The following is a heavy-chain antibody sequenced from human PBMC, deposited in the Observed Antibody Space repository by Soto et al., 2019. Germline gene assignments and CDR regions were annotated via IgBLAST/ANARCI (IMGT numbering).Heavy chain of an antibody. CDR2: IYYSGFT. V-gene: IGHV4-31*03. Sequence: PSETLSLTCTVSGGSITSGGYYWSWIRQHPGKGLEWIGYIYYSGFTNYNPSLKSRVTISVDRSKNQFSLKVRSVSAADTAVYYCAKGFGNYWAFDYWGQGTLVTVSS. D-gene: IGHD1-26*01. J-gene: IGHJ4*02. CDR3: AKGFGNYWAFDY. CDR1: GGSITSGGYY.